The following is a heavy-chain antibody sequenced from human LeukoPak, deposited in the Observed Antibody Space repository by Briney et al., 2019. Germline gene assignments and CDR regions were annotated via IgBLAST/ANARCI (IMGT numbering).Heavy chain of an antibody. J-gene: IGHJ4*02. CDR2: IWYDGSNQ. D-gene: IGHD4-17*01. CDR3: AKDRTVTTHDYYFDY. Sequence: GGSLRLSCAASGFTFSSYGMHWVRQAPGKGLEWVAVIWYDGSNQYYADSVKGRFTISRDNSKNTLYLQMNSLRAEDTAVYYCAKDRTVTTHDYYFDYWGQGTLVTVSS. V-gene: IGHV3-33*06. CDR1: GFTFSSYG.